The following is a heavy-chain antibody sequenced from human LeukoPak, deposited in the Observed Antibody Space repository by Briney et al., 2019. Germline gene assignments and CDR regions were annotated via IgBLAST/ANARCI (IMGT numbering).Heavy chain of an antibody. J-gene: IGHJ3*02. V-gene: IGHV4-59*08. CDR2: IYYSGST. Sequence: SETLSLTCTVSGGSISSYYWSWIRQPPGKGLEWIGYIYYSGSTNYNPSLKSRVTISVDTSKNQFSLKLSSVTAADTAVYYCAGPRGAGGDGDVSDILGQGTIVTVSS. CDR3: AGPRGAGGDGDVSDI. D-gene: IGHD2-21*01. CDR1: GGSISSYY.